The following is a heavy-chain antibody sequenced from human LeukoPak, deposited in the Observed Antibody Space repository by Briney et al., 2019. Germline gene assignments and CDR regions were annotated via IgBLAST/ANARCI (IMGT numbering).Heavy chain of an antibody. CDR1: GFAFSSSG. CDR2: ISYDGSNK. J-gene: IGHJ3*02. Sequence: PGRSLRLSCAASGFAFSSSGMHWVRQAPGKGLEWVAVISYDGSNKYYADSVKGRFTISRDNSKNTLYLQMNSLRAEDTAVYYCARERRSSPWSFDIWGQGTMVTVSS. D-gene: IGHD2-2*01. V-gene: IGHV3-30*03. CDR3: ARERRSSPWSFDI.